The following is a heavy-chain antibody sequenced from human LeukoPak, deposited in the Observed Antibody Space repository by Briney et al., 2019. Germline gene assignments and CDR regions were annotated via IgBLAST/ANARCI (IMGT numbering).Heavy chain of an antibody. Sequence: SETLSLTCTASGGTISSYYWSWIRQPPGAGLDWIGYIYYSGSTNYNPSLKSRVTISVDTSKNQFSLKLSSVTAADTAGYYCARGPSAAGGVNSWGEGTLVTVSS. CDR3: ARGPSAAGGVNS. J-gene: IGHJ4*02. CDR1: GGTISSYY. V-gene: IGHV4-59*01. CDR2: IYYSGST. D-gene: IGHD2-8*02.